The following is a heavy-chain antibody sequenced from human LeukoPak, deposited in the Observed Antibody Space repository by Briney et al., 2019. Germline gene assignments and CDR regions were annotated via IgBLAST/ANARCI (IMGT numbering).Heavy chain of an antibody. CDR1: GGSISSGSYY. Sequence: PSETLSLTCTVSGGSISSGSYYWSWIRQPAGKGLEWIGRIYTSGSTNYNPSLKSRVTISVDTSKNQFSLKLSSVTAADTAVYYCARVGPVAMPFRYYYYMDVWGKGTTVTVSS. V-gene: IGHV4-61*02. CDR2: IYTSGST. CDR3: ARVGPVAMPFRYYYYMDV. J-gene: IGHJ6*03. D-gene: IGHD2-2*01.